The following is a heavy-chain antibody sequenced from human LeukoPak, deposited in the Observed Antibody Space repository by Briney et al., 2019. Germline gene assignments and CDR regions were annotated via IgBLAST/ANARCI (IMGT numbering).Heavy chain of an antibody. CDR2: IHHSGVT. CDR1: GYSISSGYY. V-gene: IGHV4-38-2*02. CDR3: ARYTANTAGYSFDF. J-gene: IGHJ4*02. Sequence: SETLSLTCTVSGYSISSGYYWSWIRQPPGKGLEWIATIHHSGVTCYNPSLKSRVTMSVDTSKNQFSLKLGSVTAASTAVYYCARYTANTAGYSFDFWGQGALVTVSS. D-gene: IGHD3-22*01.